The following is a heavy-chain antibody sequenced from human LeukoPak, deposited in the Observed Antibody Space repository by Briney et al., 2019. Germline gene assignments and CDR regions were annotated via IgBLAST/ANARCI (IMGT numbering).Heavy chain of an antibody. CDR2: IIPIFGTA. CDR3: ASPKRSSGWYGFDY. V-gene: IGHV1-69*05. CDR1: GGTFSSYA. Sequence: ASVKLSCKASGGTFSSYAISWVRQAPGQRLEWRGGIIPIFGTANYAQKFQGRVTITTDESTSTAYMELSSLRSEDTAVYYCASPKRSSGWYGFDYWGQGTLVTVSS. J-gene: IGHJ4*02. D-gene: IGHD6-19*01.